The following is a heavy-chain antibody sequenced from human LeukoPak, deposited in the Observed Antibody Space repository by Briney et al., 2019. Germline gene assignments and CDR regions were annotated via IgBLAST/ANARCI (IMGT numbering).Heavy chain of an antibody. CDR1: GYTFTGYY. J-gene: IGHJ6*03. D-gene: IGHD4-17*01. CDR3: GLTVTTEDYYYYYMDV. Sequence: GASVKVSCKASGYTFTGYYMHWVRQAPGQGLEWMGWINPNSGGTNYAQKFQGRVTMTRDTSISTAYMELSRLRSEDTAVYYCGLTVTTEDYYYYYMDVWGKGTTVTISS. CDR2: INPNSGGT. V-gene: IGHV1-2*02.